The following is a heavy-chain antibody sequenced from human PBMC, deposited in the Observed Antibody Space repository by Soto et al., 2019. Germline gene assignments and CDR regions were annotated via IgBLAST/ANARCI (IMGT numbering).Heavy chain of an antibody. CDR2: ISSSSSTI. CDR3: ARDVGYCSSTSCYSFPPVQPYYFDY. CDR1: GFTFSSYS. D-gene: IGHD2-2*01. J-gene: IGHJ4*02. V-gene: IGHV3-48*02. Sequence: GGSLRLSCAASGFTFSSYSMNWVRQAPGKGLGWVSYISSSSSTIYYADSVKGRFTISRDNAKNSLYLQMNSLRDEDTAVYYCARDVGYCSSTSCYSFPPVQPYYFDYWGQGTLVTVSS.